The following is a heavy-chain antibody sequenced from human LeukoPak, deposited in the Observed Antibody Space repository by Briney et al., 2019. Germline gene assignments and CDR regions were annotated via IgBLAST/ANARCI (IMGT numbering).Heavy chain of an antibody. Sequence: ASVKVSCKASGYTFTGYYMHWVRQAPGQGLEWMGWINPNSGGTNYAQKFQGRVTMTEDTSTDTAYMELSSPRSEDTAVYYCARDADAVTYAFDIWGQGTMVTVSS. J-gene: IGHJ3*02. D-gene: IGHD4-23*01. CDR3: ARDADAVTYAFDI. V-gene: IGHV1-2*02. CDR2: INPNSGGT. CDR1: GYTFTGYY.